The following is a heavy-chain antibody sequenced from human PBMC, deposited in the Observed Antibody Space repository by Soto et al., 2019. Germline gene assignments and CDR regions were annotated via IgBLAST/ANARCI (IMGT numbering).Heavy chain of an antibody. CDR2: ISSSGSTI. CDR3: ARDEGRGLLWFGELFDY. D-gene: IGHD3-10*01. Sequence: EVQLVESGVGLVQPGGSLRLSCAASGFTFSSYEMNWVRQAPGKGLEWVSYISSSGSTIYYADSVKGRFTISRDNAKNSLYLQMNSLRAEDTAVYYCARDEGRGLLWFGELFDYWGQGTLVTVSS. CDR1: GFTFSSYE. V-gene: IGHV3-48*03. J-gene: IGHJ4*02.